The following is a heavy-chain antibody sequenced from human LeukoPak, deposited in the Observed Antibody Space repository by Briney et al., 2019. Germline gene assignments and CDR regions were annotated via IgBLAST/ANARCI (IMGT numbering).Heavy chain of an antibody. CDR1: GFTFSSYW. V-gene: IGHV3-7*01. CDR3: ARDLHSSSWYQSALGY. D-gene: IGHD6-13*01. Sequence: GGSLRLSCAASGFTFSSYWMSWVRQAPGKGLEWVANIKQDGSEKYYVDSVKGRFTISRDNAKNSLYLQMNSLRAEDTAVYYCARDLHSSSWYQSALGYWGQGTLVTVSS. CDR2: IKQDGSEK. J-gene: IGHJ4*02.